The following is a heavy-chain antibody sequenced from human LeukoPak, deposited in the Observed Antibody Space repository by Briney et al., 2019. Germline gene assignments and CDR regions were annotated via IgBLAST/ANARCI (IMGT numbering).Heavy chain of an antibody. CDR2: FDPEDGET. V-gene: IGHV1-24*01. Sequence: GASVKVSCKVSGYTLTELSMHWVRQAPGKGLEWMGGFDPEDGETIYAQKFQGRVTMTEDTSTDTAYMELSSLRSEDTAVYYCATGPGLAAAGLYYYYYGMDVWGQGTTVTVSS. CDR1: GYTLTELS. J-gene: IGHJ6*02. CDR3: ATGPGLAAAGLYYYYYGMDV. D-gene: IGHD6-13*01.